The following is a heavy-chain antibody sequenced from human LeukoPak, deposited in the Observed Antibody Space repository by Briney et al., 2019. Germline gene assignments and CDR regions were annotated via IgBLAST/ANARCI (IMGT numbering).Heavy chain of an antibody. CDR1: GGSISSYY. Sequence: PSETLSLTCTVSGGSISSYYWSWIRQPPGKGLEWIGYIYYSGSTNYNPSLKSRVTISVDTSKNQFSLKLSSVTAADTAAYYCARGITGTTVDYWGQGTLVTVSS. D-gene: IGHD1-14*01. CDR2: IYYSGST. CDR3: ARGITGTTVDY. J-gene: IGHJ4*02. V-gene: IGHV4-59*01.